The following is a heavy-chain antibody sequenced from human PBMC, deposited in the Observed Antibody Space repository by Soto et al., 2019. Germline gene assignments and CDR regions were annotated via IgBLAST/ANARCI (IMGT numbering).Heavy chain of an antibody. D-gene: IGHD1-26*01. J-gene: IGHJ4*02. V-gene: IGHV3-30*04. CDR3: ARSRNSAVADSFDF. Sequence: GGSLRLSCAASGFTFRNYAIHWVRQAPGNGLEWVAVISRDGSQKYYVDSVKGRFTISRDNSKATVNLLMNSLRDDDSAMYYCARSRNSAVADSFDFWGQGTLVTVSS. CDR2: ISRDGSQK. CDR1: GFTFRNYA.